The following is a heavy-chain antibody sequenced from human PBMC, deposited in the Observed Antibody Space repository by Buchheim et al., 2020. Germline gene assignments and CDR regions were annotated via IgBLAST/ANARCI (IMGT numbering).Heavy chain of an antibody. J-gene: IGHJ4*02. CDR3: AKAPEDGYNTFDY. V-gene: IGHV3-30*18. CDR1: GFTFSSYG. D-gene: IGHD5-24*01. CDR2: ISYDGSNK. Sequence: QVQLVESGGGVVQPGRSLRLSCAASGFTFSSYGMHWVRQAPGKGLEWVAVISYDGSNKYYADSVKGRFTISRDNSKNTLYLQMNSLRAEDTAVYYCAKAPEDGYNTFDYGGQGTL.